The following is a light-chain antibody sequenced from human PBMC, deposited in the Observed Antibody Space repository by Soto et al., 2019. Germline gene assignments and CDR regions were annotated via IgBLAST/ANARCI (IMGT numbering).Light chain of an antibody. V-gene: IGKV3-20*01. Sequence: DIVLNHAPSIVSLSPRDRSTLSCTASQSVSSNSLAWYQQIPGQAPRLLIYGASSRATGVPDRFTGSGSGTHFTLTITRLEPEDFAVFYCQHSGRSPPLTFGGGTKV. CDR3: QHSGRSPPLT. CDR1: QSVSSNS. CDR2: GAS. J-gene: IGKJ4*01.